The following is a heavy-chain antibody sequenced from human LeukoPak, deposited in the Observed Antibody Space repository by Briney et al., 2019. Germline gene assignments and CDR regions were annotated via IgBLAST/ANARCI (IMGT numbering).Heavy chain of an antibody. V-gene: IGHV5-51*01. D-gene: IGHD4-17*01. J-gene: IGHJ4*02. CDR1: GYSFTSYW. CDR3: ARSLLSSYYGDYFYHYFDY. CDR2: IYPGDSDT. Sequence: GESLKISCKGSGYSFTSYWIGWVRQMPGKGLEWMGIIYPGDSDTRYSPSFQGQVTISADKSISTAYLQWSSLKASDTAMYYCARSLLSSYYGDYFYHYFDYWGQGTLVTVSS.